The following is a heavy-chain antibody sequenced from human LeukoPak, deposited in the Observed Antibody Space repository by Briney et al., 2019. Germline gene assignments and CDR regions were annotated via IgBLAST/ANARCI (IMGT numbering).Heavy chain of an antibody. J-gene: IGHJ4*02. CDR3: ARGWYGAKDY. Sequence: SQTLSLTCTVSGGSISSGGYYWSWIRQHPGKGLEWIGYIYYSGSTYYNPSLKSRVTISVDTSKNQFSLNLSSVTAADTAVYYCARGWYGAKDYWGQGTLVTVSS. CDR1: GGSISSGGYY. V-gene: IGHV4-31*03. CDR2: IYYSGST. D-gene: IGHD6-13*01.